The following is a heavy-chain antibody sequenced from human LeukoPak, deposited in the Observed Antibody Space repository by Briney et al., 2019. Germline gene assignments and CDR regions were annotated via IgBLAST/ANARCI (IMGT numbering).Heavy chain of an antibody. CDR2: IKPNNGDT. CDR1: GYTFTAFH. J-gene: IGHJ4*02. V-gene: IGHV1-2*06. Sequence: ASVKVSCKASGYTFTAFHLHWVRQAPGQGLEWMGRIKPNNGDTSYVQKFQGRVTMTRDTSLSTIYTELNSLRSDDTAVYYCARGYNSGYEYWGQGTLVTVSS. CDR3: ARGYNSGYEY. D-gene: IGHD1-14*01.